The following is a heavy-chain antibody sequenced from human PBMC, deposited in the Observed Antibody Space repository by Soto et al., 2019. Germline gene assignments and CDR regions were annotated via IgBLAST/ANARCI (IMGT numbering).Heavy chain of an antibody. J-gene: IGHJ6*03. CDR2: ISSSSSYI. Sequence: GGSLRLSCAASGFTFSSYSMNWVRQAPGKGLEWVSSISSSSSYIYYADSVKGRFTISRDNAKNSLYLQMNSLRAEDTAVYYCARGFTIFGDFYYYYYYMDVWGKGTTVTVSS. D-gene: IGHD3-3*01. CDR3: ARGFTIFGDFYYYYYYMDV. V-gene: IGHV3-21*01. CDR1: GFTFSSYS.